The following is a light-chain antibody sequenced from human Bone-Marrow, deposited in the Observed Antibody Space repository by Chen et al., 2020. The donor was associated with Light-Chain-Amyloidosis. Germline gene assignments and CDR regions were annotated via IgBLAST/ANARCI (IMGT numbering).Light chain of an antibody. CDR2: DDS. J-gene: IGLJ3*02. CDR3: QVWDRSSDRPV. Sequence: SYVLTQPSSVSVAPGQTATIACGGNNIGSTSVHWYQQTPGQAPLLVVYDDSDRPSGIPERLSGSKSGNTANLSLSRVEAGDEADYYGQVWDRSSDRPVFGGGTKLTVL. V-gene: IGLV3-21*02. CDR1: NIGSTS.